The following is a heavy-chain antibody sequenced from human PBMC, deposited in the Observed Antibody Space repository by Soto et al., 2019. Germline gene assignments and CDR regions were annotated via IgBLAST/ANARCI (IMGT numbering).Heavy chain of an antibody. D-gene: IGHD1-1*01. CDR1: GDSISSADYY. CDR2: IFYSGTT. CDR3: ARDLWVEPELYYYGMDV. Sequence: SETLSLTCTVSGDSISSADYYWSWIRQTPGKGLEWIGHIFYSGTTYYNPSLKTRLTISVDTSKNHFSLRLTSVTAADTAVYYCARDLWVEPELYYYGMDVWGQGTTVTVSS. V-gene: IGHV4-30-4*01. J-gene: IGHJ6*02.